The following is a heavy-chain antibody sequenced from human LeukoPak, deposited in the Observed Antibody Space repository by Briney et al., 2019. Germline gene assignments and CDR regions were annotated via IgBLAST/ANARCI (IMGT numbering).Heavy chain of an antibody. CDR2: IHYSGST. V-gene: IGHV4-30-4*01. D-gene: IGHD3-10*01. Sequence: SETLSLTCTVSGGSISSGDYYRSWIRQPAGKGLEWIGYIHYSGSTYYNPSLRSRVTMSVDTSKNQFSLKLSSVTAADTAVYYFARYGSGSRRIDPWGQGTLVTVSS. CDR3: ARYGSGSRRIDP. J-gene: IGHJ5*02. CDR1: GGSISSGDYY.